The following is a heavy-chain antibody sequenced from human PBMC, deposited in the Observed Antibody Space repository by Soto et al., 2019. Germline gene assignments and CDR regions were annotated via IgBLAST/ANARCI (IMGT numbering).Heavy chain of an antibody. D-gene: IGHD2-15*01. J-gene: IGHJ4*02. Sequence: SGPTLVNPTQTLTLTCTFSGFSLSTSGVGVGWIRQPPGKALEWLALIYWDDDKRYSPSLKSRLTITNDTSKNQVVLTMTNMDPVDTATYYCAHISATPSSVLYYFDYWGQGTLVTVSS. CDR2: IYWDDDK. CDR3: AHISATPSSVLYYFDY. V-gene: IGHV2-5*02. CDR1: GFSLSTSGVG.